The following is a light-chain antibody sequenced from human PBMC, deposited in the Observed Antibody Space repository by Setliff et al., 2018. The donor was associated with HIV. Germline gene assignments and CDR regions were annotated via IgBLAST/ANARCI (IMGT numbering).Light chain of an antibody. CDR3: SSYTTSSTLYV. J-gene: IGLJ1*01. V-gene: IGLV2-14*03. CDR1: SSAVGGYYT. CDR2: DVI. Sequence: QSLLTQPASGSGSPGQSITIPCTGSSSAVGGYYTASRYQQHPGKAPKRMIYDVINRPSGVSNRCSGARSGNTTSLTITGLQVEDEADYYCSSYTTSSTLYVFGPGTKVTVL.